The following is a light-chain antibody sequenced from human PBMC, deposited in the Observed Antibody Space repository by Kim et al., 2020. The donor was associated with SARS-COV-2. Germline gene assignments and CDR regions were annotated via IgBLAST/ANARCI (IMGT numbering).Light chain of an antibody. CDR2: RAS. V-gene: IGKV3-15*01. CDR3: QQYNNWHPHT. CDR1: QSVSSN. Sequence: EIVMTQSPATLSVSPGERATLSCRASQSVSSNLAWYQQKPGQAPRLLIYRASTRVTGTPARFSGSGSGTEFTLTISSLQSEDFAVYYCQQYNNWHPHTFGEGTKVDIK. J-gene: IGKJ4*01.